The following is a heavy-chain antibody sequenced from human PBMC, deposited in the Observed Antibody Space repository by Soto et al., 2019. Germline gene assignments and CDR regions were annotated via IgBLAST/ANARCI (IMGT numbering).Heavy chain of an antibody. V-gene: IGHV3-23*01. J-gene: IGHJ4*02. CDR2: ISGSGGST. CDR1: GFTFSSYA. D-gene: IGHD3-10*01. Sequence: GGSLRLSCAASGFTFSSYAMSWVRQAPGKGLEWVSAISGSGGSTYYADSVKGRLTISRDNSKNTLYLQMNSLRAEDTAVYYCAKDLGSGLFIGPDYWGQGTLVTVSS. CDR3: AKDLGSGLFIGPDY.